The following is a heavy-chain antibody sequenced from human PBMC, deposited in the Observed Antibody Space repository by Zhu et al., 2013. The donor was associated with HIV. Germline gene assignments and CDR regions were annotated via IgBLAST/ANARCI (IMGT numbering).Heavy chain of an antibody. D-gene: IGHD5-12*01. CDR1: GGTFSSYA. J-gene: IGHJ6*02. CDR3: ARVGASEMATIVHYYYGMDV. CDR2: IIPIFGTA. V-gene: IGHV1-69*06. Sequence: QVQLVQSGAEVKKPGSSVKVSCKASGGTFSSYAISWVRQAPGQGLEWMGGIIPIFGTANYAQKFQGRVTITADKSTSTAYMELSSLRSEDTAVYYCARVGASEMATIVHYYYGMDVWGQGTTVTVSS.